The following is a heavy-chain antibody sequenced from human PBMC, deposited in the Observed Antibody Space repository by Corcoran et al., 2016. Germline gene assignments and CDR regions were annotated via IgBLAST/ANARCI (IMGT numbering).Heavy chain of an antibody. CDR3: AGMLRFLEPQTMDV. D-gene: IGHD3-3*01. CDR1: GGNFSSYA. Sequence: QVQLVQSGAELKKPGSSVKVSCEASGGNFSSYAISWVRQAPGQGLEWMGGIIPIFCTANYAHKFQGSVKITADESTSTAYMELRSRRAEDTAVYYFAGMLRFLEPQTMDVWGQGTTVTVSS. V-gene: IGHV1-69*01. CDR2: IIPIFCTA. J-gene: IGHJ6*02.